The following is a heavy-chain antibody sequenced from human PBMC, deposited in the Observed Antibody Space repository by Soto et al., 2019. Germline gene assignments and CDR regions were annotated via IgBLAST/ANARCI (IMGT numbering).Heavy chain of an antibody. CDR2: ISSNGGTT. V-gene: IGHV3-64*01. CDR3: VRRVSGNYDY. Sequence: EVPLAESGGGMVQPGGSLRLSCVASGFTFSSYDMHWVIQAPGKGLEYVSSISSNGGTTYYGNSVKGRFTISRDNSKNTLYLQMGSLRAEDMAVYYCVRRVSGNYDYWGQGTLVTVSS. J-gene: IGHJ4*02. CDR1: GFTFSSYD. D-gene: IGHD1-7*01.